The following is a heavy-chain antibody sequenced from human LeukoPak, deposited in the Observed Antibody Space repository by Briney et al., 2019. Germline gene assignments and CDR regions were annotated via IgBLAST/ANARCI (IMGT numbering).Heavy chain of an antibody. V-gene: IGHV5-51*03. Sequence: GESLKISCKGSGYRFTSYWIGWVRQMPGKGLEWMGIIYPGDSDTRYSPSFQGQVTISADKSISTAYLQWSSLKASDTAMYHCARLVCSGGSCYPGAFDIWGQGTMVTVSS. D-gene: IGHD2-15*01. J-gene: IGHJ3*02. CDR2: IYPGDSDT. CDR3: ARLVCSGGSCYPGAFDI. CDR1: GYRFTSYW.